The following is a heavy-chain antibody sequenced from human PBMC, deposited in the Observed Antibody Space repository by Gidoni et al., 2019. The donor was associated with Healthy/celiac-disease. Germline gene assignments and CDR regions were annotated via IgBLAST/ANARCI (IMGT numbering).Heavy chain of an antibody. Sequence: QVQLVESGGGVVQPGRSLRLSCAASGFTFRSDGMHWVRQAPGKGLEWVAVISYDGSNKYYADAVKGRFTISRDNSKNTLYLQMNSLRAEDTAVYYCAKDLDYWGQGTLVTVSS. CDR1: GFTFRSDG. V-gene: IGHV3-30*18. CDR3: AKDLDY. J-gene: IGHJ4*02. CDR2: ISYDGSNK.